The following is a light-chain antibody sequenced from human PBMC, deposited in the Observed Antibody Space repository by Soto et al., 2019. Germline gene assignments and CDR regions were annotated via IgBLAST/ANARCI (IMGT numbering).Light chain of an antibody. CDR3: QQSYSTLIT. CDR2: AAS. Sequence: SCLFTSIGDRVTITCLASQSISSYLNWYQQKPGKAPKLLIYAASSLQSGVPSRFSGSGSGTDFTLTISSLQPEQFATYYCQQSYSTLITFGQGTRLEIK. J-gene: IGKJ5*01. V-gene: IGKV1-39*01. CDR1: QSISSY.